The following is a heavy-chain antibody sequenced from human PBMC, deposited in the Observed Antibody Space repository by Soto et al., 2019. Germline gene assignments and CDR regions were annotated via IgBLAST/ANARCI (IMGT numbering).Heavy chain of an antibody. V-gene: IGHV2-5*01. J-gene: IGHJ6*02. D-gene: IGHD6-13*01. CDR2: IYWNDDK. Sequence: SGPTLVNPTQTLTLTCTFSGFSLSTSGVGVGWIRQPPGKALEWLALIYWNDDKRYSPSLKSRLTITKDTSNNQVVLTMTNMDPVDTATYYCAHRPGVPGTYYYYYGMDVWGQGTTVTVSS. CDR1: GFSLSTSGVG. CDR3: AHRPGVPGTYYYYYGMDV.